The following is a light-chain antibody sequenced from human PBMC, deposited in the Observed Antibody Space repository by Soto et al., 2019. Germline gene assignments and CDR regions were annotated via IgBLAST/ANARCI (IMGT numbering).Light chain of an antibody. CDR3: QQSYNSPIT. V-gene: IGKV4-1*01. J-gene: IGKJ5*01. Sequence: DIVMTQSPESLAVSLGERATINCRSSQSVLSTSNNKNYLVWYQQKPGQPPKLLISWPSTRESGVPDRFSGSGSATDFTLTISSLQAEDVAVYYCQQSYNSPITFGQGTRLEIK. CDR1: QSVLSTSNNKNY. CDR2: WPS.